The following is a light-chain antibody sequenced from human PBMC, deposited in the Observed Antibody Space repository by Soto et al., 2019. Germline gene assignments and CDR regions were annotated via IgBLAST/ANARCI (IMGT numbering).Light chain of an antibody. CDR1: QSIRNN. Sequence: DIKRTQSPGSLSVSVGDRVTLSCRASQSIRNNLNWYQQRPGKPPNLLIYTASRLQSGAPSRFSGSGSGTDFTLTISSLQPEDFATYYCQQSYSSPITFGQGTRLEIK. V-gene: IGKV1-39*01. J-gene: IGKJ5*01. CDR2: TAS. CDR3: QQSYSSPIT.